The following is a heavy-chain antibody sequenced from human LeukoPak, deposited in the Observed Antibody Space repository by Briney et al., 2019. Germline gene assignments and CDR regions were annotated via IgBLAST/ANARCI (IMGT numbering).Heavy chain of an antibody. D-gene: IGHD3-10*01. CDR2: ISGSGGST. V-gene: IGHV3-23*01. CDR1: TFTFSSYA. J-gene: IGHJ4*02. CDR3: WKPYTYSYGSGSYC. Sequence: GGSLRLSWAASTFTFSSYAMSWDRQAPGKGLEWVSAISGSGGSTYYADSVKGRFTISRDNSKNTLYLQMNSLRAEDTAVYYCWKPYTYSYGSGSYCWGPGTLVTVSS.